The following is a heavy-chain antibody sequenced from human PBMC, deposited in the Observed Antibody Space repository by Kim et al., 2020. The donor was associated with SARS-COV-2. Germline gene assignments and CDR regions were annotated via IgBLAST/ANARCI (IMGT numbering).Heavy chain of an antibody. V-gene: IGHV3-23*01. CDR1: GFTFTNYA. CDR3: AKDYDFWSAYYYDY. D-gene: IGHD3-3*01. Sequence: GGSLRLSCAASGFTFTNYAMSWVRQAPGKGLEWVSAISGSGLNTYHTDSVRGRFTISRDNSKNTLYLQMDSLRAEDTAVYYCAKDYDFWSAYYYDYWGQGTLVTVSS. J-gene: IGHJ4*02. CDR2: ISGSGLNT.